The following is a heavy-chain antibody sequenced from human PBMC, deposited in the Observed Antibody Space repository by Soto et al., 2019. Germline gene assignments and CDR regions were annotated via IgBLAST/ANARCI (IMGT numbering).Heavy chain of an antibody. CDR3: ARLHCDSPNCVPLDP. D-gene: IGHD2-2*01. V-gene: IGHV4-39*01. CDR1: GGSISDDTYY. CDR2: IYYSGTS. J-gene: IGHJ5*02. Sequence: QLQLQESGPGLVKPSETLSLTCTVSGGSISDDTYYWGWIRQPPGKGLEWIGSIYYSGTSSYNPSLKSRVTMSVDTSKKQLSLRLSSMTAADTAVYYCARLHCDSPNCVPLDPWGQGTLVIVSS.